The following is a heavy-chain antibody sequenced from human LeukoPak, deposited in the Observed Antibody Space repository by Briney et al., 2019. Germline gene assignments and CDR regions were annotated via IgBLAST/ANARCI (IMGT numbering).Heavy chain of an antibody. J-gene: IGHJ4*02. CDR3: ARGMSTVYYYFDY. D-gene: IGHD3-10*01. V-gene: IGHV3-7*01. Sequence: GGSLRLSCAASGFTFSSYWMSWVRQAPGKGLEWVANIKQDGSEKYYVDSVKGLFTISRDNAKNSLYLQMNSLRAEDTAVYYCARGMSTVYYYFDYWGQGTLVTVSS. CDR2: IKQDGSEK. CDR1: GFTFSSYW.